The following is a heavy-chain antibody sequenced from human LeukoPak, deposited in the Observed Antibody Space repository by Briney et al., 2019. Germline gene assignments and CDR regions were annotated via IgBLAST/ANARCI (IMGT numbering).Heavy chain of an antibody. CDR1: GFTFSSYA. J-gene: IGHJ5*02. CDR2: ISNSDGNT. D-gene: IGHD3-10*01. V-gene: IGHV3-23*01. Sequence: GGSLRLSCAASGFTFSSYAMSWVRQAPGKGLQWVSTISNSDGNTYYADSVKGRFTISRDNSKNTLYLQMNSLTAEDTAIYYCAAGSGSYYKATSWGQGTLVTVSS. CDR3: AAGSGSYYKATS.